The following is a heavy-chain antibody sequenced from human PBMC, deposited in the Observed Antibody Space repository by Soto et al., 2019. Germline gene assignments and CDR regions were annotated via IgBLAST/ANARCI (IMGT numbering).Heavy chain of an antibody. Sequence: QVQLPESGPGLVKPSETLSLTCTVSGGSISGYYWSWIRQPAGQRLEWIGRIYARGNTNKNPSLKRRVTMSVDMSKNQFALRLNSVTAADTAVYYCARVGRKRATVTTAAFDVWGQGTKVTVSS. J-gene: IGHJ3*01. D-gene: IGHD4-17*01. CDR3: ARVGRKRATVTTAAFDV. CDR1: GGSISGYY. CDR2: IYARGNT. V-gene: IGHV4-4*07.